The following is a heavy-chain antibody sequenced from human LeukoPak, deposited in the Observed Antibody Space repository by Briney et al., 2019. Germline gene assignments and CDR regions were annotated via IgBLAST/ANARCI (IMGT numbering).Heavy chain of an antibody. V-gene: IGHV1-2*02. Sequence: ASVKVSCKASGYTFTGYYMHWVRQAPGQGLEWMGWIKPNSGGTNYAQKFQGRVTMTRDTSISTAYMELSRLRSDDTAVYYCARGSSHSGSYYSYYYYMDVWGKGTTVTVSS. J-gene: IGHJ6*03. D-gene: IGHD3-10*01. CDR3: ARGSSHSGSYYSYYYYMDV. CDR2: IKPNSGGT. CDR1: GYTFTGYY.